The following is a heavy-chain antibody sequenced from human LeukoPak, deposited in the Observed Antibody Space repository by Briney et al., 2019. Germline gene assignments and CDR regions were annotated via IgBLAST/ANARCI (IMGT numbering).Heavy chain of an antibody. D-gene: IGHD3-10*01. V-gene: IGHV1-2*02. Sequence: GASVEVSCKASGYTFTGYYMHWVRQAPGQGLEWMGWINPDSGGTNYAQKFQGRVTMTRGTSISTAYMELSRLRSDDTAIYYCARDYASLGSGDFDYWGQGTLVTVSS. CDR3: ARDYASLGSGDFDY. J-gene: IGHJ4*02. CDR1: GYTFTGYY. CDR2: INPDSGGT.